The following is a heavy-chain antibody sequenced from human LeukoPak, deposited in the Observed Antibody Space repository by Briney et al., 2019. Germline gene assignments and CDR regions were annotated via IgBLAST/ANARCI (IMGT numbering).Heavy chain of an antibody. Sequence: GGSLRLSCAASGFTFSRYGMHWVRQAPGQGLEWMGWINPNSGGTNYAQKFQGWVTMTRDTSISTAYMELSRLRSDDTAVYYCASSSSGWYRFDYWGQGTLVTVSS. CDR3: ASSSSGWYRFDY. CDR2: INPNSGGT. CDR1: GFTFSRYG. J-gene: IGHJ4*02. D-gene: IGHD6-19*01. V-gene: IGHV1-2*04.